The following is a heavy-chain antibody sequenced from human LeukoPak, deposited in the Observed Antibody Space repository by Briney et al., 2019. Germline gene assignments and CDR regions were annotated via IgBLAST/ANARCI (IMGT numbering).Heavy chain of an antibody. V-gene: IGHV1-18*01. CDR1: GYTFTSYG. CDR2: ISAYNGNT. Sequence: ASVKVSCKASGYTFTSYGISWVRQAPGQGLEWMGWISAYNGNTNYAQKLQGRVTMTTDTSTNTAYMELRSLRSDDTAVHYCARGLQENLAWLQAFTAFDIWGQGTMVTVSS. D-gene: IGHD4-11*01. CDR3: ARGLQENLAWLQAFTAFDI. J-gene: IGHJ3*02.